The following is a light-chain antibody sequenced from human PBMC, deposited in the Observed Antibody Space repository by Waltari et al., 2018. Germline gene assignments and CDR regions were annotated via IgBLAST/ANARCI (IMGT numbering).Light chain of an antibody. J-gene: IGLJ3*02. CDR3: QSYDTSLSVV. Sequence: QSVLTPAPSMSGAPGQRVTISCTGSGSNLGAGFDVHWYQQLPRAAPKLLIYGSTSRPLGVPDRFFGSTSGTSASLVIIGLQPEDEAVYYCQSYDTSLSVVFGGGTKLTVL. CDR1: GSNLGAGFD. CDR2: GST. V-gene: IGLV1-40*01.